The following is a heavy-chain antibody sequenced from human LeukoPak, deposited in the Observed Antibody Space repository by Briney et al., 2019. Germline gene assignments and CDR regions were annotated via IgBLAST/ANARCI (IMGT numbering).Heavy chain of an antibody. CDR2: ISSSSSYI. CDR3: AGVSGGGSGGYELDY. Sequence: PGGSLRLSCAASGFTFSGYSMNWVRQAPGKGLEWVSSISSSSSYIYYADSVKGRFTISRDNAKNSLYLQMNSLRAEDTAVYYCAGVSGGGSGGYELDYWGQGTLVTVSS. J-gene: IGHJ4*02. V-gene: IGHV3-21*01. CDR1: GFTFSGYS. D-gene: IGHD5-12*01.